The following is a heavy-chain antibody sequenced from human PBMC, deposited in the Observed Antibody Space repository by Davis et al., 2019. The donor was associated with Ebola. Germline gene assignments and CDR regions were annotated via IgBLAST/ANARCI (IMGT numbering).Heavy chain of an antibody. CDR1: GFTFSSYS. CDR3: VREWWELHYYYYGMDV. V-gene: IGHV3-48*02. Sequence: GESLKISCAASGFTFSSYSMNWVRQAPGKGLEWVSYISSSSSTIYYADSVKGRFTISRDNAKNSLYLQMNSLRDEDTAVYYCVREWWELHYYYYGMDVWGKGTTVTVSS. D-gene: IGHD1-26*01. CDR2: ISSSSSTI. J-gene: IGHJ6*04.